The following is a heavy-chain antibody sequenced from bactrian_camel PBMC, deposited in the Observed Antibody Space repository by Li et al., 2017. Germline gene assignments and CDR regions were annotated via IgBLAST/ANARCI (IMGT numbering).Heavy chain of an antibody. J-gene: IGHJ4*01. Sequence: HVQLVESGGGSVQAGGSLRLSCEVSGHTVSNYCMAWFRQAPGQSRRGVGAIGTDGSTAYVDDVKGRFTFSVDNAKNTLSLQMNSLTPEDTAMYYCAAESATPCVANGVWIEYDYNYWGQGTQVT. CDR3: AAESATPCVANGVWIEYDYNY. CDR1: GHTVSNYC. V-gene: IGHV3S55*01. D-gene: IGHD7*01. CDR2: IGTDGST.